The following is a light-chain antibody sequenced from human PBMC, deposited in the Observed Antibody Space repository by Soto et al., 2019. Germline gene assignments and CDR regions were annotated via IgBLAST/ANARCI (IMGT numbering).Light chain of an antibody. CDR3: QQYNTYST. V-gene: IGKV1-5*01. J-gene: IGKJ5*01. Sequence: DIQMTQSPSTLSASVGDRVTITCRASQSISRWLAWYQHKPGKAPKALIYDASTLRSGVPSRFSGGGSGTEITLTISSLQPDDFATYYCQQYNTYSTFGQGTRLEIK. CDR2: DAS. CDR1: QSISRW.